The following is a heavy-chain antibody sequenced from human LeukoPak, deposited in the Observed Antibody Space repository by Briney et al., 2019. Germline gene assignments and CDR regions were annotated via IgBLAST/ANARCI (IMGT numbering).Heavy chain of an antibody. CDR2: IWYDGSNK. J-gene: IGHJ6*02. CDR3: ASTDDCSGGSCYPLGMDV. Sequence: GGSLRLSCAASGFTFSSYGMHWVRPAPGKGLEWVAVIWYDGSNKYYADSVKGRFTISRDKSKNTLYLQMNSLRAEDTAVYYCASTDDCSGGSCYPLGMDVWGQGTTVTVSS. D-gene: IGHD2-15*01. V-gene: IGHV3-33*01. CDR1: GFTFSSYG.